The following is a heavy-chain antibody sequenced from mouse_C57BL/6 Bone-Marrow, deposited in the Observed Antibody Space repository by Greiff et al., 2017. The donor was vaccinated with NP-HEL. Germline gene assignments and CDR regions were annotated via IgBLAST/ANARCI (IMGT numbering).Heavy chain of an antibody. V-gene: IGHV1-55*01. Sequence: QVQLQQPGAELVKPGASVKMSCKASGYTFTSYWITWVKQRPGQGLEWIGDIYPGSGSTNYNEKFKSKATLTVDTPSSTAYMQLSSLTSEDSAVYYCARSGDYWGQGTSVTVSS. J-gene: IGHJ4*01. CDR3: ARSGDY. CDR1: GYTFTSYW. CDR2: IYPGSGST. D-gene: IGHD3-1*01.